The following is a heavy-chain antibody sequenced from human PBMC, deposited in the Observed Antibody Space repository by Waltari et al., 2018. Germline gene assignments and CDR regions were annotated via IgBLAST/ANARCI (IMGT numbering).Heavy chain of an antibody. J-gene: IGHJ5*02. D-gene: IGHD5-12*01. V-gene: IGHV1-24*01. CDR1: GYTLTESP. CDR3: ATDHYRQSGYDS. Sequence: VQLVKSGDEVKTPGASVHVSCKVPGYTLTESPMHWVRQAPGKGLEWMGGYVPEDVETIYAQSFQGRVAMTEDSSTDTAYMELTSLTSEDTAVYYCATDHYRQSGYDSWGQGTLVTVSS. CDR2: YVPEDVET.